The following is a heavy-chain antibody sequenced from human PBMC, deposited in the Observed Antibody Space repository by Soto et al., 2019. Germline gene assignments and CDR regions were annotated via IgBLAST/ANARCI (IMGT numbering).Heavy chain of an antibody. D-gene: IGHD1-26*01. CDR1: GGSISSSSYY. CDR2: IYYSGNT. CDR3: TRGLFSGSSYSGSWYYFDS. Sequence: SETLSLTCTVSGGSISSSSYYWGWIRQTPGKGLEWIGSIYYSGNTYYNPSLKNRVTISTMSNNKFSLELSSVTAADTAVYYCTRGLFSGSSYSGSWYYFDSWGQGTMVTVSS. J-gene: IGHJ4*02. V-gene: IGHV4-39*07.